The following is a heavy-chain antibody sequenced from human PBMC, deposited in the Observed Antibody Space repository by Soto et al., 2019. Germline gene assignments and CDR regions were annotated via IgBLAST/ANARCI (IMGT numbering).Heavy chain of an antibody. Sequence: SVKVSCKASGGTFSSYAISWVRQAPGQGLEWMGGIIPILGTANYAQKFQGRVTITADESTSTAYMELSSLRSEDTAVYYCASLTCSSTSCYTRLGGGWFDPWGQGTLVTVSS. CDR3: ASLTCSSTSCYTRLGGGWFDP. CDR2: IIPILGTA. D-gene: IGHD2-2*02. J-gene: IGHJ5*02. V-gene: IGHV1-69*13. CDR1: GGTFSSYA.